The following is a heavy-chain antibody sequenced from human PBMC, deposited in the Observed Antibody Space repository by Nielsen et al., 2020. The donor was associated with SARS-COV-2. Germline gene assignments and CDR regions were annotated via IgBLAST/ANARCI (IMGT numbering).Heavy chain of an antibody. CDR1: GFPFSSYE. CDR3: AREAGSYSLDY. CDR2: IKQDGSEK. D-gene: IGHD1-26*01. Sequence: GGSLRLSCAASGFPFSSYEMNWVRQAPGKGLEWVANIKQDGSEKYYVDSVKGRFTISRDNAKNSLYLQMNSLRAEDTAVYYCAREAGSYSLDYWGQGTLVTVSS. V-gene: IGHV3-7*03. J-gene: IGHJ4*02.